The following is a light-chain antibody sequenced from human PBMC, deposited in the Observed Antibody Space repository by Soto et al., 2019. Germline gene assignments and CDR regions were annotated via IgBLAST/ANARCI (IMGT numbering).Light chain of an antibody. V-gene: IGKV2-30*02. CDR1: QSLVHGDGNTY. J-gene: IGKJ1*01. CDR3: MQGTYRRT. CDR2: RVS. Sequence: DIVMTQSPLSLPVTLGQPASISCRSSQSLVHGDGNTYLNWYLQRPGQSPRRLIYRVSNRDSGVPDRFSGSGSGTDFTLTISRVEAEDVGVYYCMQGTYRRTFGQGTKVEIK.